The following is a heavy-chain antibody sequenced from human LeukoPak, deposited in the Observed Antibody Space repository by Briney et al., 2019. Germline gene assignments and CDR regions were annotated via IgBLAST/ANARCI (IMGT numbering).Heavy chain of an antibody. CDR3: AKGNSGSYSQDWFDP. V-gene: IGHV3-9*03. CDR1: GFSFDDYA. CDR2: ISWNSGTI. Sequence: SGGSLRLSCAASGFSFDDYAMHWVRQTPGKGLERVSGISWNSGTIGYADSVKGRFTISRDNAKNSLYLQMNSLRPEDMAMYYCAKGNSGSYSQDWFDPWGQGTLVTVSS. D-gene: IGHD1-26*01. J-gene: IGHJ5*02.